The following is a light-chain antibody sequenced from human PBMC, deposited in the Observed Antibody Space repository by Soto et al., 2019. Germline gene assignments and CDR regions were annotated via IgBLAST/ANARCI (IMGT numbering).Light chain of an antibody. Sequence: DIQMTQYHSTLSASVGDRVTITCRASQSISSWLAWYQQKPGKAPKLLIYAASTLQSGVPSRFSGSGSGTDFTLTISCLQPEDFATYYCQPYYSYPPWTSAQGTKADI. V-gene: IGKV1-5*01. CDR1: QSISSW. CDR2: AAS. J-gene: IGKJ1*01. CDR3: QPYYSYPPWT.